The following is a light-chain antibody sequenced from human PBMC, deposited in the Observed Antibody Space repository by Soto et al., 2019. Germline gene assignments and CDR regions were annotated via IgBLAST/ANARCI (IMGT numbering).Light chain of an antibody. Sequence: IQMTQSPFSLSAPLGDRVTITCRASQSISNYLNWYQQKQGKAPKLLIYASSTLHSGVPSRFSGSGSGTDFTLTISSLQPEDSATYYCQQSYGTPIIFGQGTRLDIK. V-gene: IGKV1-39*01. J-gene: IGKJ5*01. CDR2: ASS. CDR3: QQSYGTPII. CDR1: QSISNY.